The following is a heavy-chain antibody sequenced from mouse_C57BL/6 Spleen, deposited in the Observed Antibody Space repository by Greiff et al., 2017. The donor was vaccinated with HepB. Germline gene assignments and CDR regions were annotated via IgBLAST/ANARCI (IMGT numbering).Heavy chain of an antibody. CDR2: IYPGSGST. CDR1: GYTFTSYW. CDR3: ARREDYYGSSYDAMDY. V-gene: IGHV1-55*01. D-gene: IGHD1-1*01. J-gene: IGHJ4*01. Sequence: QVQLQQPGAELVKPGASVKMSCKASGYTFTSYWITWVKQRPGQGLEWIGDIYPGSGSTNYNEKFKSKATLTVDTSSSTAYMQLSSLTSEDSAVYYCARREDYYGSSYDAMDYWGQGTSVTVSS.